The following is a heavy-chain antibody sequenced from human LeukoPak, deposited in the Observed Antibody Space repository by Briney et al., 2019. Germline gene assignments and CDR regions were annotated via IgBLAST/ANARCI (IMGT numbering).Heavy chain of an antibody. J-gene: IGHJ6*02. CDR3: AKDIYSSSWYYYYYGMDV. CDR1: GFTFDDYA. Sequence: PGGSLRLSCAASGFTFDDYAMHWVRQAPGKGLEWVSLISGDGGSTYYADSVKGRFTISRDNSKNSLYLQMNSLRTEDTALYYCAKDIYSSSWYYYYYGMDVWGQGTTVTVSS. CDR2: ISGDGGST. D-gene: IGHD6-13*01. V-gene: IGHV3-43*02.